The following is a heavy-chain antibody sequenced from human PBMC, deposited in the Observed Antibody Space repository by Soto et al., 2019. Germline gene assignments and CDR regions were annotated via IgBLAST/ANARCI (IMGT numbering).Heavy chain of an antibody. V-gene: IGHV3-66*01. J-gene: IGHJ5*02. D-gene: IGHD3-3*01. Sequence: GGSLRLSCAASGFTVSSNYVSWVRQAPGKGLEWVSVIYSGGSTYYADSVKGRFTISRDNSKNTLYLQMNSLRAEDTAVYYCASFYDFWSGLNWFDPWGQGTLVTVSS. CDR1: GFTVSSNY. CDR2: IYSGGST. CDR3: ASFYDFWSGLNWFDP.